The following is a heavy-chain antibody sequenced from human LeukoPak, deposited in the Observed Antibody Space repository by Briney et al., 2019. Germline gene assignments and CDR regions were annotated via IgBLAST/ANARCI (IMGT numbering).Heavy chain of an antibody. J-gene: IGHJ4*02. CDR2: IYYSGST. CDR1: GGSISSYY. CDR3: ARPADYGGDFDY. Sequence: SETLSLTCTVSGGSISSYYWSWIRQPPGKGLEWIGYIYYSGSTNYNPSLKSRVTISVDTSKNQFSLKLSSVTAADTAVYYCARPADYGGDFDYWGQGALVTVSS. V-gene: IGHV4-59*08. D-gene: IGHD4-23*01.